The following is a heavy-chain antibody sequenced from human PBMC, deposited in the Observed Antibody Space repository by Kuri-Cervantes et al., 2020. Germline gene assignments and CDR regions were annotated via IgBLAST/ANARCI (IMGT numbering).Heavy chain of an antibody. J-gene: IGHJ6*02. CDR3: AKDGV. Sequence: SLKISCAASGFTFDDYALHWVRQAPGKGLEWVSGISWNSVSIGYADAVKGRFTISRDNAKNSLYLQMNSLRAEDTAVYYCAKDGVWGQGTMVTVSS. V-gene: IGHV3-9*01. CDR2: ISWNSVSI. CDR1: GFTFDDYA.